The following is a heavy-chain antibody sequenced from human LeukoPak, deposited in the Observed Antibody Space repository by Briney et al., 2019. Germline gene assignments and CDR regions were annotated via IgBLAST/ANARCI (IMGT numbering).Heavy chain of an antibody. CDR3: ARDLEVATIEAYYFDY. V-gene: IGHV1-46*01. CDR1: GYTFTRYY. Sequence: ASVKVSCKASGYTFTRYYMNWVRQAPGQGLEWMGIINPSGGSTNYAQKFQGRVTMTRDTSTSTIYMELSSLRSEDTAVYYCARDLEVATIEAYYFDYWGQGTLVTVSS. J-gene: IGHJ4*02. D-gene: IGHD5-12*01. CDR2: INPSGGST.